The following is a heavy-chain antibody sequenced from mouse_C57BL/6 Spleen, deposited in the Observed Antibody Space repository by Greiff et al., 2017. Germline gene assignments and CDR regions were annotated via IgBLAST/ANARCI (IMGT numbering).Heavy chain of an antibody. D-gene: IGHD1-1*01. V-gene: IGHV1-76*01. CDR3: ARYYGRLDY. CDR2: IYPGSGNT. J-gene: IGHJ2*01. CDR1: GYTFTDYY. Sequence: VKLVESGAELVRPGASVKLSCKASGYTFTDYYINWVKQRPGQGLEWIARIYPGSGNTYYNEKFKGKATLTAEKSSSTAYMQLSSLTSEDSAVYFCARYYGRLDYWGQGTTLTVSS.